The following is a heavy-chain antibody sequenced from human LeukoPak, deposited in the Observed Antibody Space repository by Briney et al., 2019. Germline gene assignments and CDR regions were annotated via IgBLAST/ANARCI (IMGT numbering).Heavy chain of an antibody. D-gene: IGHD3-22*01. CDR1: RYNFDSYL. V-gene: IGHV5-51*01. CDR3: ARQSGYYAFDY. CDR2: MNPSDFEI. Sequence: GEPLKISCEASRYNFDSYLIAWVRQLPRKGLEWMGIMNPSDFEIRKSPSFQGQVTMSADPSTRTAYLEWSSLKASDTAMYFCARQSGYYAFDYWGQGTLVTVSS. J-gene: IGHJ4*02.